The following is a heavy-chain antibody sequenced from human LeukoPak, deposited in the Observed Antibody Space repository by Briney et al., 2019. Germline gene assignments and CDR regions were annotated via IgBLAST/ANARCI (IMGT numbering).Heavy chain of an antibody. J-gene: IGHJ6*03. Sequence: GESLKISCKGSGYSFTSYWIGWVRQMPGKGLEWMGIIYPGDSDTRYCPSFQGQVTISADKSISTAYLQWSSLKASDTARYYCARAPGIAVEGYYYYYMDVWGKGTTVTVSS. V-gene: IGHV5-51*01. D-gene: IGHD6-19*01. CDR2: IYPGDSDT. CDR3: ARAPGIAVEGYYYYYMDV. CDR1: GYSFTSYW.